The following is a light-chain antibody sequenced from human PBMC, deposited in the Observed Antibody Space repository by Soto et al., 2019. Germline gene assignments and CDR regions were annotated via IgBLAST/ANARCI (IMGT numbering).Light chain of an antibody. CDR1: QDISNY. CDR2: DAS. J-gene: IGKJ5*01. V-gene: IGKV1-33*01. Sequence: DIQMTQSPSSLSASVGDRVTITCQASQDISNYLNWYQQKPGKAPKLLIYDASNLETGVPSRFSGSGSGTDFTFTISSLQTKDIATYYCQQYDNLLSFGQGTRLEI. CDR3: QQYDNLLS.